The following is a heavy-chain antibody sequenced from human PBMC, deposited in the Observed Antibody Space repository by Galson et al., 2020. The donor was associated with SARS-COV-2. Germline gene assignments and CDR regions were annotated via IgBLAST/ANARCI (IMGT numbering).Heavy chain of an antibody. CDR1: GGSISSSSYY. D-gene: IGHD3-9*01. Sequence: ASETLSLTCTVSGGSISSSSYYWGWIRQPPGKGLEWIGSIYYSGSTYYNPSLKSRVTISVDTSKNQFSLKLSSVTAADTAVYYCARHGDILTGANNWFDPWGQGTLVTVSS. CDR3: ARHGDILTGANNWFDP. V-gene: IGHV4-39*01. J-gene: IGHJ5*02. CDR2: IYYSGST.